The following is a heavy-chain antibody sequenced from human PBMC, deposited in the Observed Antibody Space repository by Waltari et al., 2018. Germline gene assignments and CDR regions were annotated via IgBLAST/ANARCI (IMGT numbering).Heavy chain of an antibody. CDR1: GGSFSGYY. Sequence: QVQLQQWGAGLLKPSETLSLTCAVYGGSFSGYYWSWIRQPPGKGLEWIGEINHSGSTNYNPSLKSRVTISVDTSKNQFSLKLSSVTAADTAVYYCAAGKNFDYWGQGTLVTVSS. V-gene: IGHV4-34*01. J-gene: IGHJ4*02. CDR2: INHSGST. CDR3: AAGKNFDY.